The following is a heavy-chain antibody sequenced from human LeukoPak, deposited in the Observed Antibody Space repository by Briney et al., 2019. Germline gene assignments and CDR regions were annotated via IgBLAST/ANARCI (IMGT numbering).Heavy chain of an antibody. D-gene: IGHD5-18*01. CDR3: AREKAVDTAMENNWSDP. Sequence: ASVKVSCQASGYTFTGYYMHWVRQAPGQGLEWMGWINPNSGGTNYAQKFQGRVTMTRDTSISTAYMELSRLRSDDTAVYYCAREKAVDTAMENNWSDPWGQGTLVTVSS. V-gene: IGHV1-2*02. J-gene: IGHJ5*02. CDR2: INPNSGGT. CDR1: GYTFTGYY.